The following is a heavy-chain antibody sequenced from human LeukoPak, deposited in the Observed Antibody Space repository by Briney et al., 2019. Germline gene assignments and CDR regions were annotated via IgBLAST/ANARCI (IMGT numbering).Heavy chain of an antibody. J-gene: IGHJ4*02. Sequence: PSETLSLTCAVYGGSYSGYYWSWIRQPPGKGLEWIGEINHSGSTNYNPSLKSRVTISVDTSKNQFSLKLSSVTAADTAVYYCARFSEMATIAESDYSGQGTLVTVSS. CDR2: INHSGST. V-gene: IGHV4-34*01. CDR3: ARFSEMATIAESDY. CDR1: GGSYSGYY. D-gene: IGHD5-24*01.